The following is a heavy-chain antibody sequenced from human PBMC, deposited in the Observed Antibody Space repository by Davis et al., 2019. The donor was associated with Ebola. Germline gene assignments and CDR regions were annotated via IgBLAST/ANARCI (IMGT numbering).Heavy chain of an antibody. V-gene: IGHV4-59*01. CDR3: ATGRDPYKTGY. Sequence: MPSETLSLTCTVSGGSISSYYWSWIRQPPGKGLEWIGYLYHTGATYYNPSLKSRVTILEDTSKNQFSLRLNSVSAADTAVYYCATGRDPYKTGYWGQGTLVTVSS. CDR1: GGSISSYY. D-gene: IGHD5-24*01. CDR2: LYHTGAT. J-gene: IGHJ4*02.